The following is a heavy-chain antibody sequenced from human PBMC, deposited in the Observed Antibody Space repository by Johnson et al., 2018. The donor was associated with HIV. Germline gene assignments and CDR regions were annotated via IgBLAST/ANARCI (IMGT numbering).Heavy chain of an antibody. D-gene: IGHD3-9*01. CDR1: GFTFSSYG. V-gene: IGHV3-30*02. CDR3: AKVKYYDILTGDPGAFDI. CDR2: ISYDGSNK. J-gene: IGHJ3*02. Sequence: QVQLVESGGGVVQPGGSLRLSCAASGFTFSSYGMHWVRQAPGKGLEWVAFISYDGSNKYYADSVKGRFTISRDNSKRPLYLQMNSLRAEDTAVYYCAKVKYYDILTGDPGAFDIWGQGTMVTVSS.